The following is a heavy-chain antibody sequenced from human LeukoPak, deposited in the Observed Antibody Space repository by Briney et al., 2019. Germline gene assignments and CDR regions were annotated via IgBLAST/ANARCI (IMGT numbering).Heavy chain of an antibody. J-gene: IGHJ5*02. V-gene: IGHV1-2*02. CDR3: ARERWGYGSGSYYRGNWFDP. CDR1: GYTFTSYY. D-gene: IGHD3-10*01. CDR2: INPNSGGT. Sequence: ASVKVSCKASGYTFTSYYMHWVRQAPGQGLEWMGWINPNSGGTNYAQKFQGRVTMTRDTSISTAYMELSRLRSDDTAVYYCARERWGYGSGSYYRGNWFDPWGQGTLVTVSS.